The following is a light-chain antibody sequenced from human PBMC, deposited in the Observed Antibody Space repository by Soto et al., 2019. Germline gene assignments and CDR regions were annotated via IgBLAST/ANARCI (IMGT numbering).Light chain of an antibody. Sequence: EIVLAQSPGTLSLSPGERATLSCRASQSVTSTYLSWYQQKPGQAPRLLFYAASSRAMGVPERFSGSGSGTDFTLTISRLEPEDFAVYYCQQYGSSGTFGQGTKVDIK. CDR2: AAS. J-gene: IGKJ1*01. CDR3: QQYGSSGT. CDR1: QSVTSTY. V-gene: IGKV3-20*01.